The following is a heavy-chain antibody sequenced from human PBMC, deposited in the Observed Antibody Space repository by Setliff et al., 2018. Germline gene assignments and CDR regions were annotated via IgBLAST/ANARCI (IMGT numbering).Heavy chain of an antibody. CDR3: AVAVVPAATGYGMDV. J-gene: IGHJ6*02. D-gene: IGHD2-2*01. V-gene: IGHV1-18*01. CDR1: GGTFSSYA. CDR2: MNPNSGNT. Sequence: ASVKVSCKASGGTFSSYAISWVRQAPGQGLEWMGWMNPNSGNTGYAQKLQGRVTMTTDTSTSTAYMELRSLRSEDTAVYYCAVAVVPAATGYGMDVWGQGTTVTVSS.